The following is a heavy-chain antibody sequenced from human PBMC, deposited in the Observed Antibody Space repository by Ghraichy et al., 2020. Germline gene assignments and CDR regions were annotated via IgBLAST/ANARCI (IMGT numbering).Heavy chain of an antibody. CDR1: GYTFTSYA. J-gene: IGHJ5*02. Sequence: ASVKVSCKASGYTFTSYAMHWVRQAPGQRLEWMGWINAGNGNTKYSQKFQGRVTITRDTSASTAYMELSSLRSEDTAVYYCARPPYSSSRVGIWFDPWGQGTLVTVSS. CDR2: INAGNGNT. CDR3: ARPPYSSSRVGIWFDP. D-gene: IGHD6-13*01. V-gene: IGHV1-3*01.